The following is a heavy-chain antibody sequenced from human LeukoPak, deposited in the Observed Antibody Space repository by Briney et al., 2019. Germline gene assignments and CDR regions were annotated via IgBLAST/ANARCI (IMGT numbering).Heavy chain of an antibody. V-gene: IGHV4-34*01. Sequence: PSETLSLTCAVYGGSFSGYYWSWIRQPPGKGLEWIGEINHSGSTNYNPSLKSRVTISVDTSKNQFSLKLSSVTAADTAVYYCARRDSSSWYPDYWGQGTLVTVSS. CDR2: INHSGST. CDR3: ARRDSSSWYPDY. D-gene: IGHD6-13*01. J-gene: IGHJ4*02. CDR1: GGSFSGYY.